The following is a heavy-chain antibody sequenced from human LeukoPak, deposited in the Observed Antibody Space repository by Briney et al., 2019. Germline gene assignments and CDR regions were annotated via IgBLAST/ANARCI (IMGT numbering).Heavy chain of an antibody. CDR3: ARVMSGHSWYLDY. V-gene: IGHV1-2*06. J-gene: IGHJ4*02. CDR2: INPNSGGT. CDR1: GHSFTGYY. Sequence: ASVKVSCKASGHSFTGYYMHWVRQAPGQGLEWMGRINPNSGGTNYAQKFQGRVTMTRDTSISTAYMELSRLSSDDTAVYFCARVMSGHSWYLDYWGQGTLVTVSS. D-gene: IGHD6-13*01.